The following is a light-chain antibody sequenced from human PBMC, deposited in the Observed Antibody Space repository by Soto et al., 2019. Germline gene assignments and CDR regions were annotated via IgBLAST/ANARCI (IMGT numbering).Light chain of an antibody. V-gene: IGLV3-21*04. CDR3: QVWDNTGDRPNVV. Sequence: SYVLTQPPSVSVAPGKTARISCGGNNIGNKRVHWYQQKPGQAPVFVVYYDTDRPSGNPERFSGSTSGNTATLTISTVEAGDEADYYCQVWDNTGDRPNVVFGGGTKVTVL. CDR1: NIGNKR. CDR2: YDT. J-gene: IGLJ2*01.